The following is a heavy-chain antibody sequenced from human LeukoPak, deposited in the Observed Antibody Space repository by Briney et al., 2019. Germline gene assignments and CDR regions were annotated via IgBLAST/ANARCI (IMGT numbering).Heavy chain of an antibody. J-gene: IGHJ3*02. V-gene: IGHV3-7*01. D-gene: IGHD3-22*01. CDR3: ARDVPAYYYDSSGYTDAFDI. CDR1: GFTFSNYW. CDR2: IKQDGSEN. Sequence: GESLRLSCAASGFTFSNYWLTWVRQAPGKGLEWVANIKQDGSENYYVDSVKGRFTISRDNSKNTLYLQMNSLRAEDTAVYYCARDVPAYYYDSSGYTDAFDIWGQGTMVTVSS.